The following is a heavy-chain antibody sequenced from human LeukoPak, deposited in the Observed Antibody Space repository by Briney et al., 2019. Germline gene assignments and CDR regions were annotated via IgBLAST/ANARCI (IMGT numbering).Heavy chain of an antibody. V-gene: IGHV3-23*01. J-gene: IGHJ3*02. Sequence: GGSLRLSCVGSRFTFTTYAMTWVRQAPGKGLEWVSSIRGSGGTTLYADSVKGRFTISRDNSKNTLFLQMNSLRAGDTAVYYCATDPNGDYFGAFDNWGQGTMITVSS. CDR1: RFTFTTYA. CDR2: IRGSGGTT. D-gene: IGHD4-17*01. CDR3: ATDPNGDYFGAFDN.